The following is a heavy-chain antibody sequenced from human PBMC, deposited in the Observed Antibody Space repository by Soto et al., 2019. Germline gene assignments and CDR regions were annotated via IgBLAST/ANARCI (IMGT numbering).Heavy chain of an antibody. CDR1: GGSTTSYY. CDR3: ARFDQVSYYFDY. J-gene: IGHJ4*02. V-gene: IGHV4-59*01. Sequence: SETLSLTCTVSGGSTTSYYWSWIRQPPGKGLEWIGYIYYRGNTNYNPSLKSRVTISVGTSKNQFSLKLSSVTAADTAVYYCARFDQVSYYFDYWGQGTLVTVSS. CDR2: IYYRGNT.